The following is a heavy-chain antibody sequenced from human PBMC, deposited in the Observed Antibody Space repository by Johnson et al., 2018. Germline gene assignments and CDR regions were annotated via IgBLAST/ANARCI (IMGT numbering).Heavy chain of an antibody. V-gene: IGHV4-59*01. D-gene: IGHD3-16*01. CDR3: ARGIILWRPYTTYYYGMDV. CDR1: GGSISSYY. J-gene: IGHJ6*02. CDR2: IYYSGST. Sequence: QVQLQESGPGLVKPSETLSLTCTVSGGSISSYYWSWIRQPPGKGLEWIGYIYYSGSTNYNPSLKSRVTISVDTSKNQFSLKLSSVTAADTAVYYCARGIILWRPYTTYYYGMDVWGQGTTVTVSS.